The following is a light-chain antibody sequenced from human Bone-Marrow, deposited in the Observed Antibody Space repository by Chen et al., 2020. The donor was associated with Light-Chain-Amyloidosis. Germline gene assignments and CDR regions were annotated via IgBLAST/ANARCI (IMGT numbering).Light chain of an antibody. V-gene: IGLV1-40*01. CDR3: QSFVGDLIGWV. CDR2: GNH. J-gene: IGLJ3*02. Sequence: QPVLTQPPSVSGAPGQKVTISCTGSSSNIGEGYDVQWYQQLPGTAPKLLIYGNHTRPSGVPDRFSASKSGTSASLAITGLQAEDEADYSCQSFVGDLIGWVFGGGTKLTVL. CDR1: SSNIGEGYD.